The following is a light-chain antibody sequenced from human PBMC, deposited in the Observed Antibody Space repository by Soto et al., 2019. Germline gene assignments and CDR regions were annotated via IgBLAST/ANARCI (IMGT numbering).Light chain of an antibody. V-gene: IGKV1-39*01. Sequence: DIQMTQSPSSLSASVGDRVTITCRASQSIRSYLNWYQQKPGRAPKLLIYSASSLQSGVPSRFSGSGSGTDFTLTISSLQPADFATFYCQQSYSNRLTFGGGTKVEIK. CDR1: QSIRSY. CDR2: SAS. J-gene: IGKJ4*01. CDR3: QQSYSNRLT.